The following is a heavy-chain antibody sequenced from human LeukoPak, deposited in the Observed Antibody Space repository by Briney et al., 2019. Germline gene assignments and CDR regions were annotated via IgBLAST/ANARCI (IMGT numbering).Heavy chain of an antibody. CDR3: ARQKEVGILWSPGGYMDV. D-gene: IGHD2-21*01. J-gene: IGHJ6*03. CDR1: GYTFTSYD. V-gene: IGHV1-8*01. Sequence: ASVKVSCKASGYTFTSYDINWVRQATGQGLEWMGWMNPNSGNTGYAQKFQGRVTMTRNTSISTAYMELSSLRSEDTAVYYCARQKEVGILWSPGGYMDVWGKGTTVTISS. CDR2: MNPNSGNT.